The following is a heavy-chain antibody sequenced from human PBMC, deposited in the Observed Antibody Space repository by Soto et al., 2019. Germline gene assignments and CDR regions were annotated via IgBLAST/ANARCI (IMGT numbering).Heavy chain of an antibody. CDR3: ARHWSERFGDPENPYYYYGMDV. J-gene: IGHJ6*02. Sequence: SETLSLTCSVSGGSIRSSSYYWGWIRQPPGKGLEWIGSIYYSGSTYYNPSLKSRVTISVDTSKNQFSLKLSSLTAADTAVHYCARHWSERFGDPENPYYYYGMDVWGQGTTVT. V-gene: IGHV4-39*01. CDR2: IYYSGST. CDR1: GGSIRSSSYY. D-gene: IGHD1-1*01.